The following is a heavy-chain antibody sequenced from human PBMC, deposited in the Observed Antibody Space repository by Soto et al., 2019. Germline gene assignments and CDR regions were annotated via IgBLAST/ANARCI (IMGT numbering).Heavy chain of an antibody. J-gene: IGHJ4*02. D-gene: IGHD2-15*01. V-gene: IGHV4-30-4*01. CDR3: ARGYCSGGSCYFDY. Sequence: QVQLQESGPGLVKPSQTLSLTCTVSGGSISSGDYYWSWIRQPPGKGLEWIGYIHYSGSTYYNPSLKSRGTISVDTYKHHFSLKLSSVTAADTAVYYCARGYCSGGSCYFDYWGQGTLVTVSS. CDR2: IHYSGST. CDR1: GGSISSGDYY.